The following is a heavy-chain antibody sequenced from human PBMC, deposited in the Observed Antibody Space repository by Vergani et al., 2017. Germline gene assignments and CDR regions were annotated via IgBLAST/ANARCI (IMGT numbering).Heavy chain of an antibody. Sequence: VQLLESGGGLVQPGGSLRLSCAASGFTFSSYAMSWIRQPPGKGLEWIGEINHSGSTNYHPSLKSRVTISVDTSKNQFSLQLSSVTAADTAVYYCARAGILWWYGSQYYFDYWGQGTLVTVSS. CDR2: INHSGST. CDR1: GFTFSSYA. D-gene: IGHD2-21*01. J-gene: IGHJ4*02. CDR3: ARAGILWWYGSQYYFDY. V-gene: IGHV4-34*01.